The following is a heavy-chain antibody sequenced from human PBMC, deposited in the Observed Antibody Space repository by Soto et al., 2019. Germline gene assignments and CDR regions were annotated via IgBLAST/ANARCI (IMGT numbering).Heavy chain of an antibody. CDR2: IGTAGDT. Sequence: GGSLRLSCAASGFTFSSYDMHWVRQATGKGLEWVSAIGTAGDTYYPGSVKGRFTISRENAKNSLYLQMNSLRAGDTAVYYCARGGTMVRGIRGLYYMDVWGKGTTVTVSS. J-gene: IGHJ6*03. CDR1: GFTFSSYD. V-gene: IGHV3-13*01. CDR3: ARGGTMVRGIRGLYYMDV. D-gene: IGHD3-10*01.